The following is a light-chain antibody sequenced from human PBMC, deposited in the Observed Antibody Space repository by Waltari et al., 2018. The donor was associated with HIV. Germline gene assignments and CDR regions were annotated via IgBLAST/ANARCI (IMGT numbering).Light chain of an antibody. CDR2: RDN. CDR3: AAWDDTLSGRV. V-gene: IGLV1-47*01. Sequence: QSVLTQPPSASATPGQRVTISCSGSSPNIGSTFVYWYKQLPGGPPKLCIYRDNPRPPGTPDRFAASKSGTSASLSISGLRSEDEGHYYCAAWDDTLSGRVFGGGTKVTVL. CDR1: SPNIGSTF. J-gene: IGLJ3*02.